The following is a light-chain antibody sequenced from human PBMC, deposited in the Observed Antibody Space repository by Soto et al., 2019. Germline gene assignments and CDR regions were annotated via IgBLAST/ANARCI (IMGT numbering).Light chain of an antibody. CDR3: SSYTSSSTTV. Sequence: QSALTQPASVSGSPGQSITISCTGTSSDVGGYNYVSWYQQHPGKAPKLMIYDVSNRPSGFSNRFSGSKSGNTASLTISGLQAEDEADYYCSSYTSSSTTVFGTGTKLTVL. V-gene: IGLV2-14*01. J-gene: IGLJ1*01. CDR1: SSDVGGYNY. CDR2: DVS.